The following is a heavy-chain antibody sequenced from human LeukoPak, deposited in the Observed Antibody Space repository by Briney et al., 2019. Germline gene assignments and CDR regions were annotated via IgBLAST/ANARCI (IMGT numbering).Heavy chain of an antibody. Sequence: SETLSLTCAVSGYSISSASYGGWIRQPPGKGLGWIGNIYHSGSPSYNPSLKSRVPIPVDTSKNQVSLKLSSVTAADTAVFYCTKHTYCSGTTCNGGPGDYWGQGILVTVSS. CDR1: GYSISSASY. D-gene: IGHD2-2*01. V-gene: IGHV4-38-2*01. CDR3: TKHTYCSGTTCNGGPGDY. J-gene: IGHJ4*02. CDR2: IYHSGSP.